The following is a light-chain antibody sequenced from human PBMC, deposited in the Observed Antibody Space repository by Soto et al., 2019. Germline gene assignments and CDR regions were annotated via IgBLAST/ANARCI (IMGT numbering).Light chain of an antibody. V-gene: IGKV3-11*01. Sequence: EIVLTQSPATLSLSPGERATLSCRASQSVNSYLAWYQQKPGQAPRLLIYDASNRATGIPARFSGSGSGTDFTLTISSLEAEDFAVYYCQQRINWPRTFGQGTKVEIK. CDR2: DAS. J-gene: IGKJ1*01. CDR1: QSVNSY. CDR3: QQRINWPRT.